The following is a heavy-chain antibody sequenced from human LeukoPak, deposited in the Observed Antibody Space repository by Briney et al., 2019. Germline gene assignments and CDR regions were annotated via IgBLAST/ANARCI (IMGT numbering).Heavy chain of an antibody. CDR2: IHYSGST. Sequence: SETLSLTCTVSGGSISSSIYFWGWIRQPPGKGLEWIGSIHYSGSTYHDPSLKSRVTVSLDTSKDQFSLKLSSVTATDTAVYYCARQLYSSGSYYAPMDVWGKGTTVTVSS. J-gene: IGHJ6*03. CDR3: ARQLYSSGSYYAPMDV. V-gene: IGHV4-39*01. D-gene: IGHD3-10*01. CDR1: GGSISSSIYF.